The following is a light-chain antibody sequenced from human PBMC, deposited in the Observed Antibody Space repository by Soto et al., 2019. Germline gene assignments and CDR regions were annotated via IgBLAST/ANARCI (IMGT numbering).Light chain of an antibody. J-gene: IGKJ5*01. V-gene: IGKV3-20*01. CDR3: QHYGGAPLT. CDR2: GAS. Sequence: EIVLTQSPGTLSLSPGEGATLSCRAGQSVSSSQLAWYQQKPGQAPRLLVYGASSRATGIPDRLSGSVSGTDFTLAISRLEPEDFAVYYCQHYGGAPLTFGQGTRLEIK. CDR1: QSVSSSQ.